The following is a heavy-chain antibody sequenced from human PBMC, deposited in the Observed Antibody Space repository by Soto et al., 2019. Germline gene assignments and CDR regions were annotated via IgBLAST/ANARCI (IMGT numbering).Heavy chain of an antibody. CDR2: IIPIFGTA. CDR3: ARDLRSGYDTYFDY. CDR1: GGTFSSYA. V-gene: IGHV1-69*05. Sequence: GASVKVSCKASGGTFSSYAISWVRQAPGQGLEWMGGIIPIFGTANYAQKFQGRVTMTRDTSISTAYMELSRLRSDDTAMYYCARDLRSGYDTYFDYWGQGTLVTVSS. J-gene: IGHJ4*02. D-gene: IGHD5-12*01.